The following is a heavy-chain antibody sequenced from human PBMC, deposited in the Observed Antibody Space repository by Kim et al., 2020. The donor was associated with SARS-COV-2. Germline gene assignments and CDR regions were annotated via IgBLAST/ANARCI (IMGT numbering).Heavy chain of an antibody. CDR3: ARGPQDDILTGYDIPFYFRD. CDR1: GFTFSSYS. D-gene: IGHD3-9*01. CDR2: ISSSSSYI. J-gene: IGHJ4*02. V-gene: IGHV3-21*01. Sequence: GGSLRLSCAASGFTFSSYSMNWVRQAPGKGLEWVSSISSSSSYIYYADSVKGRFTISKDNAKNSLYLQMNSLRAEDTAVYYCARGPQDDILTGYDIPFYFRDWGQGTLVTVSS.